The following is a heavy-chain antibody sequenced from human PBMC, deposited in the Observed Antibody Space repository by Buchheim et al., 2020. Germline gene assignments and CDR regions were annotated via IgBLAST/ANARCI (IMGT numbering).Heavy chain of an antibody. V-gene: IGHV3-48*03. CDR1: GFTFSSYE. J-gene: IGHJ4*02. Sequence: EVQLVESGGGLVQPGGSLTLSCVVSGFTFSSYEMNWVRQAPGEGLEWVSYISGNGNIRYYLDSVKGRFTVSRDSAKSSLYLQMNSLTAEDTAIYYCAHFGYNFGYWGQGAL. CDR3: AHFGYNFGY. CDR2: ISGNGNIR. D-gene: IGHD5-18*01.